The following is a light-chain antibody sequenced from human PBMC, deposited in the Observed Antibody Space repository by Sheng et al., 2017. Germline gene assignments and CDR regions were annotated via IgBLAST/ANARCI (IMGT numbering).Light chain of an antibody. V-gene: IGKV3-20*01. J-gene: IGKJ2*01. CDR3: QQYETSPYT. CDR1: QFVSRRF. CDR2: STS. Sequence: EIVLTQSPGTLSLSPGERATLSCRASQFVSRRFFDWYQQKPGRAPRLLIYSTSNRATGVPDRFSGSGSGTDFTLTISRLEPEDFAVYYCQQYETSPYTFGQWTKLEI.